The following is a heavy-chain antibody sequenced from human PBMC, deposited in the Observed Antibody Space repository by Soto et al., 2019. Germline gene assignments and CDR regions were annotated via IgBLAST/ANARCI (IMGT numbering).Heavy chain of an antibody. CDR3: ARDFSGYSGYGVS. V-gene: IGHV4-31*03. J-gene: IGHJ5*02. Sequence: SETLSLTCTVSGGSISSGGYYWSWIRQHPGKGLEWIGYIYYSGSTYYNPSLKSRVTISVDTSKNQFSLKLSPVTAADTAVYYCARDFSGYSGYGVSWGQGTLVTVSS. CDR2: IYYSGST. CDR1: GGSISSGGYY. D-gene: IGHD5-12*01.